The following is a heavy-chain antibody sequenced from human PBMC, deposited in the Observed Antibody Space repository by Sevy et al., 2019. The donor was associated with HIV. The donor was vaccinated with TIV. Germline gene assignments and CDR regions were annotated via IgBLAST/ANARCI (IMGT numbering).Heavy chain of an antibody. V-gene: IGHV3-49*03. CDR1: GFTFGDFA. CDR3: TRDGGGGKILASDYYYDTDV. J-gene: IGHJ6*02. CDR2: IRSKDYAGKK. Sequence: GGSLRLSCATSGFTFGDFAMSWFRQAPGKGLEWVGFIRSKDYAGKKEYATDVEGRITISRDDSKNNVKMKMNSLKTEETAEYLCTRDGGGGKILASDYYYDTDVWGQGTTVTVSS. D-gene: IGHD3-16*01.